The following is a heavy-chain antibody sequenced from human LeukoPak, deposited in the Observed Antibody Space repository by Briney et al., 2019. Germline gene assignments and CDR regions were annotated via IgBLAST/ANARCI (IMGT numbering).Heavy chain of an antibody. Sequence: GASVKVSCKASGYTFTAYYMHWVRQAPGQGLEWMGWINPNNGVTKYAQKFQGRVTMTRDTSVTTAYMDLSRLRSDDTAVYYCAGERSDFGDYRHNCFDPWGQGTLVTVSS. J-gene: IGHJ5*02. D-gene: IGHD4-17*01. V-gene: IGHV1-2*02. CDR3: AGERSDFGDYRHNCFDP. CDR1: GYTFTAYY. CDR2: INPNNGVT.